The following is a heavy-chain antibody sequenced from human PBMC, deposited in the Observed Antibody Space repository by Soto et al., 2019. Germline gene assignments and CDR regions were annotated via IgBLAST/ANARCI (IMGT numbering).Heavy chain of an antibody. CDR1: GGSISSYTYH. D-gene: IGHD3-22*01. CDR3: ARRYASSGYAYDI. Sequence: PSETLSLTCTVSGGSISSYTYHWGWIRQPPGKGLEWIGSLHYSGSTYYNPSLKSRVTISGDTSKNQVSLKLNSVTAADTAVYYCARRYASSGYAYDIWGQGTMVTVSS. V-gene: IGHV4-39*01. J-gene: IGHJ3*02. CDR2: LHYSGST.